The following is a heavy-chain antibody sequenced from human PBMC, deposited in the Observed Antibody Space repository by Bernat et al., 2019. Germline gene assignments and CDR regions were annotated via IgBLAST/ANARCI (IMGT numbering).Heavy chain of an antibody. CDR2: IFYRGST. Sequence: QVPLQESGPGLVKPSQTLSLTCTVSGGSISTANYYWSWIRQHPGKGLEWIGYIFYRGSTYYNPSLKSRVTISLDTSKNQFSLQLSSVTAADTAVYYCVRTTSDCGVDCSWFDPWGRGTLVAVSS. J-gene: IGHJ5*02. CDR3: VRTTSDCGVDCSWFDP. D-gene: IGHD2-21*02. V-gene: IGHV4-31*03. CDR1: GGSISTANYY.